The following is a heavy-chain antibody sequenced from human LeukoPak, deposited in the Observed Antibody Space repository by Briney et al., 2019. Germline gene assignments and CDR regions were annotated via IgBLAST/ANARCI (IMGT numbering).Heavy chain of an antibody. CDR2: ISGSGGST. CDR3: AKGYYDYVWGSYYFDY. J-gene: IGHJ4*02. Sequence: GGSLRLSCAASGFTFSSYAMSWVRQAPGKGLEWVSAISGSGGSTYYADSVKGRFTISRGNSRDTLYLQMNSLRAEDTAVYYCAKGYYDYVWGSYYFDYWVQGTLVTVSS. D-gene: IGHD3-16*01. V-gene: IGHV3-23*01. CDR1: GFTFSSYA.